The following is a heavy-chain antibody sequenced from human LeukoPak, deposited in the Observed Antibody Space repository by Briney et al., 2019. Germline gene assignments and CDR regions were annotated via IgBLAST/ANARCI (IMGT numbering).Heavy chain of an antibody. CDR1: GGTFSSYT. D-gene: IGHD3-22*01. CDR3: ATSRDYYDSSGYYGLQYFQH. Sequence: SVKVSCKASGGTFSSYTISWVRQAPGQGLEWMGRIIPILGIANYAQKFQGRVTITADRSTSTAYMELSSLRSEDTAVYYCATSRDYYDSSGYYGLQYFQHWGQGTLVTVSS. J-gene: IGHJ1*01. CDR2: IIPILGIA. V-gene: IGHV1-69*02.